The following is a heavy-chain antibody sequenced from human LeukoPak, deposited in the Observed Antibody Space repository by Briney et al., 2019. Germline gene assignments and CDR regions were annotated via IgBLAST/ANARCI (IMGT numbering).Heavy chain of an antibody. V-gene: IGHV1-8*01. CDR1: GYTFTSYD. D-gene: IGHD6-19*01. J-gene: IGHJ4*02. CDR2: MNPNSGNT. Sequence: ASVKVSCKASGYTFTSYDINWVRQATGQGLEWMGWMNPNSGNTGYAQKFQGRVTMTRNTSISTAYMELSSLRSEDTAVYYCARVVAVAGTPTDYWGQGTLVTVSS. CDR3: ARVVAVAGTPTDY.